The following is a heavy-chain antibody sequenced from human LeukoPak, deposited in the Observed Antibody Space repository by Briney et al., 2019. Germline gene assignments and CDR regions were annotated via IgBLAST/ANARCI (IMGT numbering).Heavy chain of an antibody. CDR2: ISSSSSYI. J-gene: IGHJ3*02. CDR3: AREGGGNSDAFDI. D-gene: IGHD4-23*01. Sequence: GGSLRLSCAASGFTFSSYSMNWVRQAPGKGLEWVSSISSSSSYIYYADSVKGRFTISRDNAKNSLYLQMNSLRAEDTAVYYCAREGGGNSDAFDIWGQGTMVTVSS. V-gene: IGHV3-21*01. CDR1: GFTFSSYS.